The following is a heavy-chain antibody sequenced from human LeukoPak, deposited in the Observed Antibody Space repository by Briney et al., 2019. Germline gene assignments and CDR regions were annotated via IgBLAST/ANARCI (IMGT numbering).Heavy chain of an antibody. CDR3: AHILYTSSWFTLDAFDI. CDR1: GFALSTTGVG. Sequence: SGPTLVNPTPTLTLTCTFSGFALSTTGVGVGWIRQPPGKALEWLALIYWNDDKRYSPALKSRLTITKDTSKNQVVLTMTNMDPVDTATYYCAHILYTSSWFTLDAFDIWGQGTMVTVSS. CDR2: IYWNDDK. J-gene: IGHJ3*02. D-gene: IGHD6-13*01. V-gene: IGHV2-5*01.